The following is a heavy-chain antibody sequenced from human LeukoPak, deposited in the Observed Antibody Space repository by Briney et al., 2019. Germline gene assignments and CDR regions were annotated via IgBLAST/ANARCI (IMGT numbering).Heavy chain of an antibody. D-gene: IGHD5-18*01. CDR1: GFTFSSYA. Sequence: GGGLRLSCAASGFTFSSYAMHWVRQAPGKGLEWVAVMSYDGSNKYYADSVKGRFTISRDNSKNTLYLQMNSLRAEDTAVYHCARVDTAMVFDYWGQGTLVTVSS. CDR2: MSYDGSNK. CDR3: ARVDTAMVFDY. V-gene: IGHV3-30*04. J-gene: IGHJ4*02.